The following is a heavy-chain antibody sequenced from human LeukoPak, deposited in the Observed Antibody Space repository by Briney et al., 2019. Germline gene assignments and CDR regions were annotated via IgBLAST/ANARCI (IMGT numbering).Heavy chain of an antibody. CDR2: INPNSGGT. CDR1: GYTFTGYY. J-gene: IGHJ6*02. Sequence: ASVKVSCKASGYTFTGYYMHWVRQAPGQGLEWMGWINPNSGGTNYAQKFQGRVTMTRDTSISTAYMELSRLRSDDTTVYYCARVACSSTSCYVSYYYYYGMDVWGQGTTVTVSS. D-gene: IGHD2-2*01. CDR3: ARVACSSTSCYVSYYYYYGMDV. V-gene: IGHV1-2*02.